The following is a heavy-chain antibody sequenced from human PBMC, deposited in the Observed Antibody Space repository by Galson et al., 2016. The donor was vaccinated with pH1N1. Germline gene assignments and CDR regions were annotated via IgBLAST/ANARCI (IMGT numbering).Heavy chain of an antibody. CDR2: ITPTDGST. Sequence: SVKVSCKASGYSFTRYYVHWVRQAPGQGLEWMGIITPTDGSTRYAQKLQGRVAMTRDTSTSTVYMELSSLRSEDRAVYYCARDPSYCGGDCYLGGAFDIWGPGTMVIVSS. J-gene: IGHJ3*02. D-gene: IGHD2-21*02. CDR3: ARDPSYCGGDCYLGGAFDI. CDR1: GYSFTRYY. V-gene: IGHV1-46*04.